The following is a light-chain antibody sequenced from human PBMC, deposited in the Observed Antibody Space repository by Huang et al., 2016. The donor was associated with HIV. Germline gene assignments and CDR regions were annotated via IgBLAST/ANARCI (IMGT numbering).Light chain of an antibody. CDR1: HSVSSN. V-gene: IGKV3-15*01. J-gene: IGKJ5*01. CDR2: GAS. Sequence: ERVMTQSPATLSVAPGERVTLSCRASHSVSSNLAWYQQKPGQAPRLLIHGASTRATGIPARFSGSGSGTEFTLAISSLQSEDSGVDFCQQYDNWPLTFGQGTRLEIK. CDR3: QQYDNWPLT.